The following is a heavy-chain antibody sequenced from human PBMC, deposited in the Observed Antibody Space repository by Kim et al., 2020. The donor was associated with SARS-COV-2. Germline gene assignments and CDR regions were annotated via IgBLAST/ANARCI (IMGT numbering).Heavy chain of an antibody. CDR1: GFTFSSYA. D-gene: IGHD3-22*01. Sequence: GGSLRLSCAASGFTFSSYAMSWVRQAPGKGLEWVSAISGSGGSTYYADSVKGRFTISRDNSKNTLYLQMNSLRAEDTAVYYCASIKTDYDSSGYYYDAFDIWGQGTMVTVSS. CDR2: ISGSGGST. J-gene: IGHJ3*02. V-gene: IGHV3-23*01. CDR3: ASIKTDYDSSGYYYDAFDI.